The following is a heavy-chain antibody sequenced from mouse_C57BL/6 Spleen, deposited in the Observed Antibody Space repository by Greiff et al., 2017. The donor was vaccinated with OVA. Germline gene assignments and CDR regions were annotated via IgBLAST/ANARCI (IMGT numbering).Heavy chain of an antibody. CDR3: TRDRHYYGSSLYYFDY. Sequence: EVHLVESGAGLVKPGGSLKLSCAASGFTFSSYAMSWVRQTPEKRLEWVAYISSGGDYIYYADTVKGRFTISRDNARNTLYLQMSSLKSEDTAMYYCTRDRHYYGSSLYYFDYWGQGTTLTVSS. D-gene: IGHD1-1*01. CDR1: GFTFSSYA. V-gene: IGHV5-9-1*02. CDR2: ISSGGDYI. J-gene: IGHJ2*01.